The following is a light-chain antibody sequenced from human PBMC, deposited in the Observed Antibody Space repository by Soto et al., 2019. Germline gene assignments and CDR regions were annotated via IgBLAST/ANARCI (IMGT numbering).Light chain of an antibody. CDR2: STS. J-gene: IGKJ2*01. CDR1: QAFNKY. Sequence: DIQMTQSPPSLSASVGDRVTISCRASQAFNKYLNWYQLKEGQAPKLLIYSTSEFQPGVPSRFSGSTSGTQFSLTITGLQPDDSATYFCQQSLKTPFTFGQGT. CDR3: QQSLKTPFT. V-gene: IGKV1-39*01.